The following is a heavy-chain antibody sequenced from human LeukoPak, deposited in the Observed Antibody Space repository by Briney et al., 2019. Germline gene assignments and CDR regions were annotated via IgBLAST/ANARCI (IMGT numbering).Heavy chain of an antibody. J-gene: IGHJ4*02. V-gene: IGHV3-30*04. Sequence: GGSLRLSCAASGFTFSSYAMHWLRQAPGKGLEWVALLSYDGRDEYYADSVKGRFTISRDNSKNTLYVQMNSLRAEDTAVFYCARSPFSGTYADYFDSWGQGTLVTVSP. CDR1: GFTFSSYA. D-gene: IGHD1-26*01. CDR2: LSYDGRDE. CDR3: ARSPFSGTYADYFDS.